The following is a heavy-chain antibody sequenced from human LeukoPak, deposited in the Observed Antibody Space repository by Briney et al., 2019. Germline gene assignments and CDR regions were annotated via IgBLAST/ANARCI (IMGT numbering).Heavy chain of an antibody. D-gene: IGHD3-10*01. Sequence: GGSRKISCKGSGSRFISYWIGGVRQVPGKGLEWMGIIYPGDSDTRYSPSFQSQVTISADKSISTAYLQWSSLKASDTAMYYCAGRSDYYGSGSYYYFDYWGQGTLVTVSS. CDR3: AGRSDYYGSGSYYYFDY. CDR1: GSRFISYW. CDR2: IYPGDSDT. V-gene: IGHV5-51*01. J-gene: IGHJ4*02.